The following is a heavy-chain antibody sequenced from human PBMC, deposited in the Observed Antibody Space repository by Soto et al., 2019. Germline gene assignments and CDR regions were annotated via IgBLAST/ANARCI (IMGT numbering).Heavy chain of an antibody. CDR1: GYNFANYW. CDR2: IFPGDSDT. V-gene: IGHV5-51*01. Sequence: PGESLKISRKGSGYNFANYWIGWVRQMPGKGLEWMGMIFPGDSDTKNSPSLQGQITMSVDKSDSSAYLQWRSLKASDTAMYYCAAGYTTGPDAFDIWGQGTMVTVSS. J-gene: IGHJ3*02. D-gene: IGHD6-13*01. CDR3: AAGYTTGPDAFDI.